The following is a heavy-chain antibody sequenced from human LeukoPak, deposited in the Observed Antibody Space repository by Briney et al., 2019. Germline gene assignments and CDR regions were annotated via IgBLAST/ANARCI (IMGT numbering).Heavy chain of an antibody. V-gene: IGHV3-74*01. CDR3: ARDLQYTLIWSDP. CDR1: GFAFNTYW. Sequence: GGSLRLSCVASGFAFNTYWTHWVRQAPGKGLVWVSRINGDGSSTSYADSVKGRFTISRDNAKNTLYLQMNSLGAEDTAVYSCARDLQYTLIWSDPWGQGTLVTVSS. D-gene: IGHD2-2*02. J-gene: IGHJ5*02. CDR2: INGDGSST.